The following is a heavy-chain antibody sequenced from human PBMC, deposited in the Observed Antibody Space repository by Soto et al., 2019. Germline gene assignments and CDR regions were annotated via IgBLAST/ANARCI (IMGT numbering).Heavy chain of an antibody. Sequence: QVQLVQSGAEVKKPGSSVKFSCKASGGTFSSYAISWVRQAPGQGLEWMGGIIPIFGTANYAQKFQGRVTITADESPSTAYMELSSLISEATAVYYGASWGTADIGIVVARAGEWNFWGQGTLVTVSS. J-gene: IGHJ4*02. V-gene: IGHV1-69*12. CDR1: GGTFSSYA. D-gene: IGHD1-26*01. CDR2: IIPIFGTA. CDR3: ASWGTADIGIVVARAGEWNF.